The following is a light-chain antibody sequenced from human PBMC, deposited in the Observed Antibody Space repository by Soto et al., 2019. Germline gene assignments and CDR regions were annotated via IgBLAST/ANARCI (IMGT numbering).Light chain of an antibody. CDR3: QQYYTTPPYT. V-gene: IGKV4-1*01. CDR2: WAS. J-gene: IGKJ2*01. Sequence: DIVMTQSPDSLAVSLGERATINCKSSQSVLYSSNNKNYLAWYQQKPGQSPKLLIYWASTRESGVPDRFSGSGSGTDFTLTISSLRAEDVAVYYCQQYYTTPPYTFGQGTKLDI. CDR1: QSVLYSSNNKNY.